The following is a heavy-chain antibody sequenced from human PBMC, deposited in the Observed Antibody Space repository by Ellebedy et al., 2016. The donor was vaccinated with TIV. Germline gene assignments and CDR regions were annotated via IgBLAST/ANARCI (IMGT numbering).Heavy chain of an antibody. V-gene: IGHV2-70*04. CDR2: IDWDDDT. J-gene: IGHJ3*02. CDR3: ARNSRDDFDI. CDR1: GLSVSSNGMR. Sequence: SGPTLVKPTQTLTLTCTLSGLSVSSNGMRVNWIRQAHGKALEWLGRIDWDDDTFYSTSLKTRLTISKDTSKNQVVLTMTDMDPVDTDTYYCARNSRDDFDIWGQGTRVTVSS.